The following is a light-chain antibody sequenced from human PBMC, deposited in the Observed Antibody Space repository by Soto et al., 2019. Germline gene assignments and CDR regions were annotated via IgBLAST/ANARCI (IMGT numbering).Light chain of an antibody. CDR3: AAWDDSLSGRV. V-gene: IGLV1-44*01. CDR1: NSNIGTNS. Sequence: QLVLTQPPSASGTPGQRVTISCSGSNSNIGTNSVNWFRQVPGTAPKLLISRNTQRPSGVPDRFSGSKSGTSASLAISGLRSDDEADYYCAAWDDSLSGRVFGGGTQLTVL. J-gene: IGLJ3*02. CDR2: RNT.